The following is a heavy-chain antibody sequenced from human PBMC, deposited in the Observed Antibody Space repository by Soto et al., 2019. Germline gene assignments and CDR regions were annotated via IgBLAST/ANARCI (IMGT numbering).Heavy chain of an antibody. D-gene: IGHD3-22*01. V-gene: IGHV4-4*02. CDR3: ARQRGYYVDY. J-gene: IGHJ4*02. Sequence: SETLSLTCAVSGGSIRSGNWWSWVRQPPGKGLEWIGEIYHSGTTNYNPSLKSRVTISVDKSKNQFSLKLTSVTAADTAVYYCARQRGYYVDYWGQGTLVTVSS. CDR1: GGSIRSGNW. CDR2: IYHSGTT.